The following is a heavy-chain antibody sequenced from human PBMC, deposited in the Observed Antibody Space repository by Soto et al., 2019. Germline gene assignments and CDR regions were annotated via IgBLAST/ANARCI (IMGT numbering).Heavy chain of an antibody. V-gene: IGHV3-48*02. J-gene: IGHJ6*02. CDR3: ARDGVLWFGVDYYYGMDV. Sequence: LRLSCAASGFTFSSYSMNWVRQAPGKGLEWVSYISSSSSTIYYADSVKGRFTISRGNAKNSLYLQMNSLRDEDTAVYYCARDGVLWFGVDYYYGMDVWGQGTTVTVSS. CDR1: GFTFSSYS. CDR2: ISSSSSTI. D-gene: IGHD3-10*01.